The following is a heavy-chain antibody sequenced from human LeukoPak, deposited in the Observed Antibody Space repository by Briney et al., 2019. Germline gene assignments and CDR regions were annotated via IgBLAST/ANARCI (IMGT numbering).Heavy chain of an antibody. D-gene: IGHD3-10*01. J-gene: IGHJ4*02. CDR1: GGSISSSSYY. CDR3: ARHRQEGYYYGSGSQKGLFDY. CDR2: IYYSGST. V-gene: IGHV4-39*01. Sequence: SETLSLTCTVSGGSISSSSYYWGWIRQPPGKGLEWIGSIYYSGSTNYNPSLKSRVTISVDTSKDQFSLKLSSVTAADTAVYYCARHRQEGYYYGSGSQKGLFDYWGQGTLVTVSS.